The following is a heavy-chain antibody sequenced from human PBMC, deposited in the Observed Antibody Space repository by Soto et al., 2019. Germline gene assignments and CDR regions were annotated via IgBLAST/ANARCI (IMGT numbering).Heavy chain of an antibody. Sequence: QVQLAESGGGVVQPGRSLRLSCEASGFTFNTYTMHWVRQAPGKGLEWVTLISSDGSNEYYADSVKGRFTISRDNSNNXLFLPMNSLRAEDTAVYHCASSAPPIAVTGTSLHTWGPGTLVTVSS. D-gene: IGHD6-19*01. J-gene: IGHJ5*02. CDR1: GFTFNTYT. CDR3: ASSAPPIAVTGTSLHT. V-gene: IGHV3-30-3*01. CDR2: ISSDGSNE.